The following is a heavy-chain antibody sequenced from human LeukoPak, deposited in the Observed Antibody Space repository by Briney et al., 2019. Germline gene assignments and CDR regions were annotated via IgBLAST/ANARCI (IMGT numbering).Heavy chain of an antibody. CDR3: ARERYFDY. CDR1: GFSFNTCA. Sequence: GGSLRLSCAASGFSFNTCAMSWVRQAPGEGLEWVSTISSGGRSTDYADSVKGQFTIPRDNSKNTLYLQMNSLRAEDTAVYYCARERYFDYWGQGTLVTVSS. J-gene: IGHJ4*02. CDR2: ISSGGRST. V-gene: IGHV3-23*01.